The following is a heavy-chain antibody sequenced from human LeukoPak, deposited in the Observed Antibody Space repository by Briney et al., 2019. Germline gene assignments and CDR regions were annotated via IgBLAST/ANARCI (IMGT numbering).Heavy chain of an antibody. CDR3: ARVGMGVVTQFDY. V-gene: IGHV4-34*01. CDR1: GGSFSGYY. D-gene: IGHD2-21*02. J-gene: IGHJ4*02. Sequence: SETLSLTCAVYGGSFSGYYWSWIRQPPGKGLEWIGEINHSGSTNYNPSLKSRVTISVDTSKNQFSLKLSSVTAADTAVYYCARVGMGVVTQFDYWGQGTLVTVSS. CDR2: INHSGST.